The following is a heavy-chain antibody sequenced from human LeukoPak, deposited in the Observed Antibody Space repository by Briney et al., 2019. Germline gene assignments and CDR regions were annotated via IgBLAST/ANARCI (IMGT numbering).Heavy chain of an antibody. Sequence: GGSLRLSCAASGFTFSSYAMSWVRQAPGKGLEWVSVISGSGGSTYYADSVKGRFTISRDDSKNTLYLQMNSLRAEDTAVYYCAKVGDPNRFELWSAFDIWGQGTMVTVSS. CDR3: AKVGDPNRFELWSAFDI. J-gene: IGHJ3*02. D-gene: IGHD5-18*01. V-gene: IGHV3-23*01. CDR2: ISGSGGST. CDR1: GFTFSSYA.